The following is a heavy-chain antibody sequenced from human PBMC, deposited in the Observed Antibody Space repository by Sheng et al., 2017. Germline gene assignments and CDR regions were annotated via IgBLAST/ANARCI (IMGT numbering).Heavy chain of an antibody. V-gene: IGHV4-34*01. CDR3: ARHPESSFSYCSGGSCYSGDY. CDR2: INHSGST. Sequence: QVQLQQWGAGLLKPSETLSLTCAVYGGSFSGYYWSWIRQPPGKGLEWIGEINHSGSTNYNPSLKSRVTMSVDTSKNQFSLKLTSVTAADTAVYYCARHPESSFSYCSGGSCYSGDYWGQGTLVTVSS. D-gene: IGHD2-15*01. J-gene: IGHJ4*02. CDR1: GGSFSGYY.